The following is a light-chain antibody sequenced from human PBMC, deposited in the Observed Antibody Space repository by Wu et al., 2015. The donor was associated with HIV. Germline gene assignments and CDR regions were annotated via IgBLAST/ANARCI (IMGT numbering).Light chain of an antibody. Sequence: EIVLTQSPATLSLSPGERATLSCRASQTVYNYFAWYQQRPGQAPRLLIKDASNRASGIPDRFSGGGSGTEFTLTISSLQSEDFAIYYCQQYREWPRTFGQGTKVDI. CDR3: QQYREWPRT. J-gene: IGKJ1*01. CDR1: QTVYNY. V-gene: IGKV3-11*01. CDR2: DAS.